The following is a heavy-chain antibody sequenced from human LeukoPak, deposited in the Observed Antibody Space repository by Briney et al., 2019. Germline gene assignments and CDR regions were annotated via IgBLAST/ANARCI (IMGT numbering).Heavy chain of an antibody. V-gene: IGHV4-59*08. J-gene: IGHJ6*02. Sequence: SETLSLTCTVSGGSISSYYWSWIRQPPGKGMEWIGYIYYSGSTNYNPSLKSRVTISVDTSKNQFSLKLSSVTAADTAVYYCARHAGRSAVAVTLQPYYYYFGMDVWGQGTTVTAPS. D-gene: IGHD6-19*01. CDR1: GGSISSYY. CDR2: IYYSGST. CDR3: ARHAGRSAVAVTLQPYYYYFGMDV.